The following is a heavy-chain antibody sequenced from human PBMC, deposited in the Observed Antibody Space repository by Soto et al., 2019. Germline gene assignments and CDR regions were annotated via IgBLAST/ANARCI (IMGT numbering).Heavy chain of an antibody. D-gene: IGHD3-9*01. CDR2: ISSSGSTI. CDR3: ARGPDYDILTGHSSAGWFDP. CDR1: GFTFSSYE. J-gene: IGHJ5*02. V-gene: IGHV3-48*03. Sequence: GGSLRLSCAASGFTFSSYEMNWVHQAPGKGLEWVSYISSSGSTIYYADSVKGRFTISRDNAKNSLYLQMNSLRAEDTAVYYCARGPDYDILTGHSSAGWFDPWGQGTLVTVSS.